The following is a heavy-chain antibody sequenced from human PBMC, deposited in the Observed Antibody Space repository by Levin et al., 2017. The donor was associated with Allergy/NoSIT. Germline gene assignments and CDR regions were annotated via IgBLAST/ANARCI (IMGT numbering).Heavy chain of an antibody. CDR2: IHYTGTT. Sequence: SETLSLTCTVSGGSISSNVNYWGWIRQSPGKQLEWMTSIHYTGTTYYNPSLKSRVTISVDTSRNQFSLKMSSMTAADTAVYYCGREGVPAGGGATVFDYWGQGMLVTVSS. CDR3: GREGVPAGGGATVFDY. J-gene: IGHJ4*02. CDR1: GGSISSNVNY. D-gene: IGHD3-16*01. V-gene: IGHV4-39*07.